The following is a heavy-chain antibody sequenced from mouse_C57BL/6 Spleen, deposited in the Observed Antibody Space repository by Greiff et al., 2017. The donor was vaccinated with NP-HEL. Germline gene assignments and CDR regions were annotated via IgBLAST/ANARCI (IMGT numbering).Heavy chain of an antibody. CDR2: INPSDSET. D-gene: IGHD2-4*01. V-gene: IGHV1-52*01. CDR3: ARRHVDYGCAF. Sequence: QVQLQQPGAELVRPGSSVKLSCKASGYTFTSYWMQWVKQRPIQGLEWIGNINPSDSETNYNQKFKDKATLTVDKSSSTVYMQLSSLTSEDSAFKYCARRHVDYGCAFGGQGTLVTVSA. CDR1: GYTFTSYW. J-gene: IGHJ3*01.